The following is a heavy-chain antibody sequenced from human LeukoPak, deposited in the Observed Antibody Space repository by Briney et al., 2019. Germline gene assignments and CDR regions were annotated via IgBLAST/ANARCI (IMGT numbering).Heavy chain of an antibody. CDR2: ISSSSSYI. D-gene: IGHD4-11*01. CDR1: GFTFSSHS. J-gene: IGHJ4*02. CDR3: ARGDSNYGGGLDY. Sequence: GGSLRLSCAASGFTFSSHSMNWVRQAPGKGLEWVSSISSSSSYIYYADSVKGRFTIPRDNTKNSMYLQMNSLRAEDSAVYYCARGDSNYGGGLDYWGQGALVTVSS. V-gene: IGHV3-21*01.